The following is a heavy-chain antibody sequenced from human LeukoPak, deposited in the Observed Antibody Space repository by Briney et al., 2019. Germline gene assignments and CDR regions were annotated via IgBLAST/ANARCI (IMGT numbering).Heavy chain of an antibody. V-gene: IGHV3-30-3*01. CDR1: GFTFSNYA. CDR2: ISYDGSNK. CDR3: ARDPLLSPQRGYFDS. D-gene: IGHD3-10*01. J-gene: IGHJ4*02. Sequence: GGSLRLSCAVSGFTFSNYAMHWVRQAPGKGLEWVAVISYDGSNKYYADSLKGRFTISRDNSKNTLYLQMNSLRAEDTAVYFCARDPLLSPQRGYFDSWGQGTLVTVSS.